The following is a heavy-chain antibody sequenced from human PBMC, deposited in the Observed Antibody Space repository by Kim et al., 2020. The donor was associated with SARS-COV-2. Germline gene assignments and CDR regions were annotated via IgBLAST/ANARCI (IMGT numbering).Heavy chain of an antibody. J-gene: IGHJ3*02. D-gene: IGHD3-10*01. V-gene: IGHV1-69*01. CDR3: ARDGASRAFDI. Sequence: NYAQKFQGRVTITADESTSTAYMELSSLGSEDTAVYYCARDGASRAFDIWGQGTMVTVSS.